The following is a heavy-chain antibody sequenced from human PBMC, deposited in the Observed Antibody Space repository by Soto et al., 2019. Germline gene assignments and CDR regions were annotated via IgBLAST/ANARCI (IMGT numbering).Heavy chain of an antibody. CDR3: ARVNPGYSYVNY. D-gene: IGHD5-18*01. Sequence: EVQLVESGVGLVQPGGSLRLSCAATGFTFSSYWMLRVRQAPGKGLVWVSRINSDGSTTSYADSVKGRFTISRDNAKNTLYLQMNSLRAEDTAVYYCARVNPGYSYVNYWGQGTLVTVSS. CDR1: GFTFSSYW. CDR2: INSDGSTT. V-gene: IGHV3-74*01. J-gene: IGHJ4*02.